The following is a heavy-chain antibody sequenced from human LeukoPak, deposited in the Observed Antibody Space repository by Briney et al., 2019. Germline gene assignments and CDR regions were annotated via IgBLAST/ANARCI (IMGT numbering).Heavy chain of an antibody. J-gene: IGHJ4*02. CDR1: GIKFDDYD. V-gene: IGHV3-49*04. Sequence: GGSLRLSCTASGIKFDDYDMSWVRQAPGKGLEWVGLIKGRAFGETTEYATSVKGTFTISRDNSKSIVYLQMNSLRAEDTAVYYCAKSSDFVLGGPDYWGQGTLVTVSS. CDR3: AKSSDFVLGGPDY. D-gene: IGHD3/OR15-3a*01. CDR2: IKGRAFGETT.